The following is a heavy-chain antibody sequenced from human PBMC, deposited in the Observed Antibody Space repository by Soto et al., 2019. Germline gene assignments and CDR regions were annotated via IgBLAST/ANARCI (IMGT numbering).Heavy chain of an antibody. CDR1: GGTFSSYA. J-gene: IGHJ6*02. CDR2: IIPIFGTA. Sequence: ASVKVSCKASGGTFSSYAISWVRQAPGQGLEWMGGIIPIFGTANYAQKFQGRVTITADESTSTAYMELSSLRSEDTAVYYCASALYSGSYPYYYGMDVWGQGTTVTVSS. D-gene: IGHD1-26*01. V-gene: IGHV1-69*13. CDR3: ASALYSGSYPYYYGMDV.